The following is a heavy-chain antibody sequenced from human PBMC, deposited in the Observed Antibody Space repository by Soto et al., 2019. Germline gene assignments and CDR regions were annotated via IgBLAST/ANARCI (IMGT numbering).Heavy chain of an antibody. CDR3: ARFGLRFLSSNNYYYYGMEV. Sequence: QVQLQQWGAGLLKPSETLSLTCAVYGGSFSGYYCSWIRQPPGKGLEWIGEINHSGSTNYNPSLKIRVSISVDTSKNQFSLKLSSVTASDTAVYYCARFGLRFLSSNNYYYYGMEVWGQGTTVTVSS. V-gene: IGHV4-34*01. CDR2: INHSGST. D-gene: IGHD3-3*01. CDR1: GGSFSGYY. J-gene: IGHJ6*02.